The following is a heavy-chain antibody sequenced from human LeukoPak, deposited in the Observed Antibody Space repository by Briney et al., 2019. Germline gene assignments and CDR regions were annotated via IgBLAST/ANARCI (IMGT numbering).Heavy chain of an antibody. J-gene: IGHJ4*02. CDR3: AKDGRSSTSCYRCHYFDY. CDR2: ISYDGSNK. V-gene: IGHV3-30-3*01. D-gene: IGHD2-2*01. Sequence: GGSLRLSCAASGFTFSSYAMHWVRQAPGKGLEWVAVISYDGSNKYYADSVKGRFTVSRDNSKNTLYLQMNSLRAEDTAVYYCAKDGRSSTSCYRCHYFDYWGQGTLVTVSS. CDR1: GFTFSSYA.